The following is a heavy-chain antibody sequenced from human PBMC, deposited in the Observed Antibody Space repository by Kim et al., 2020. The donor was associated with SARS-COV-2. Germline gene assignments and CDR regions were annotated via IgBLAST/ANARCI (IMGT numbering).Heavy chain of an antibody. Sequence: SETLSLTCTVSGGSISSSSYYWGWIRQPPGKGLEWIGSIYYSGSTYYNPSLKSRVTISVDTTKNQFSLKLSSVTAAATAVYYCASETTGTGYYYYYGMDVWGQGTTVTVSS. J-gene: IGHJ6*02. CDR2: IYYSGST. CDR3: ASETTGTGYYYYYGMDV. D-gene: IGHD4-17*01. CDR1: GGSISSSSYY. V-gene: IGHV4-39*01.